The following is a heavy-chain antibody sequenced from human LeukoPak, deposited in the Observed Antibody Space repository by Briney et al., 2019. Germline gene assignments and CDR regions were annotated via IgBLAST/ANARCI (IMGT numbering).Heavy chain of an antibody. CDR3: ARVHSWSGPDF. Sequence: SETLSLTCTASGYSISSGYYWGWIRQPPGKGLEWIGSIYHSGSTYYSPSLKSRVSISIDTSKNQFSLNLSSVTAADTAIYSCARVHSWSGPDFWGQGTLVTVSS. D-gene: IGHD3-3*01. CDR2: IYHSGST. CDR1: GYSISSGYY. V-gene: IGHV4-38-2*02. J-gene: IGHJ4*02.